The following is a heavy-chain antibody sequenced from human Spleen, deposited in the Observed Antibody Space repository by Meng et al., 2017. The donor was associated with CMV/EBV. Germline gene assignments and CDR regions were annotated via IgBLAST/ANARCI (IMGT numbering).Heavy chain of an antibody. D-gene: IGHD5-12*01. CDR2: ISWNSSSI. CDR3: AKDRLANYYYFGLDV. Sequence: GGSLRLSCAASGFTFDHYAMHWVRQAPGKGLERVSGISWNSSSIGYADSVKGRFTISRDNAKKSLYLQMNSLRDEDVALYFCAKDRLANYYYFGLDVWGQGTTVTVSS. J-gene: IGHJ6*01. CDR1: GFTFDHYA. V-gene: IGHV3-9*03.